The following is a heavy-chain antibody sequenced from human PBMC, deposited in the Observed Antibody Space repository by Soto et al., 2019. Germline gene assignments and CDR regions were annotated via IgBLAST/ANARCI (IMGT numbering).Heavy chain of an antibody. V-gene: IGHV3-48*03. CDR2: ISSSGSTI. J-gene: IGHJ3*02. CDR3: ARDRSVVVIGDAFDI. CDR1: GFTFSSYE. D-gene: IGHD3-22*01. Sequence: EVQLVESGGGLVQPGGSLRLSCAASGFTFSSYEMNWVRQAPGKGLEWVSYISSSGSTIYYADSVKGRFTISRDNAKNSLYLQMNSLRAEDTAVYYCARDRSVVVIGDAFDIWGQGTMVTVSS.